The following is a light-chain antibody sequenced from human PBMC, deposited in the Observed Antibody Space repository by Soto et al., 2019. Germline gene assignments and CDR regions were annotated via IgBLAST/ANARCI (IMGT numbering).Light chain of an antibody. CDR3: QQYHTWWT. J-gene: IGKJ1*01. CDR2: KAS. Sequence: DIQMTQSPSTLSASVGDRVSITCRASQSISSWLAWYQQKPGKAPKLLIYKASSLESGVRSRFSGSGSGTEFTLTISSLQPDDFATYYCQQYHTWWTFGQGTKVEI. CDR1: QSISSW. V-gene: IGKV1-5*03.